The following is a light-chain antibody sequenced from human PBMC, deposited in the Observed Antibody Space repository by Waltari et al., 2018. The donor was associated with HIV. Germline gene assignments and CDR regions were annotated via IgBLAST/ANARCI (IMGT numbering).Light chain of an antibody. Sequence: EVVMTQSPATLLESPGKTANLSCRARRGIGSSLAGYQQKPGRGPRLLIYGASSRASDVPPTFSGSGAGTDFSLSISSLRSADVGIYYCQQYSTWPLTFGRGTTVEIK. V-gene: IGKV3-15*01. CDR2: GAS. CDR3: QQYSTWPLT. CDR1: RGIGSS. J-gene: IGKJ1*01.